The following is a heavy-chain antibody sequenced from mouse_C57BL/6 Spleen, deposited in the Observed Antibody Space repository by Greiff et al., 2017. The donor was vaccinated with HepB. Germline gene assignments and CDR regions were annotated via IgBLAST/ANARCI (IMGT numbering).Heavy chain of an antibody. Sequence: VQLQQSGAELVMPGASVKLSCKASGYTFTSYWMHWVKQRPGQGLEWIGEIDPSDSYTNYNQKFKGKSTLTVDKSSSTAYMQLSSLTSEESAVYCCARSGSSYPYYFDYWGQGTTLTVSS. D-gene: IGHD1-1*01. V-gene: IGHV1-69*01. J-gene: IGHJ2*01. CDR3: ARSGSSYPYYFDY. CDR1: GYTFTSYW. CDR2: IDPSDSYT.